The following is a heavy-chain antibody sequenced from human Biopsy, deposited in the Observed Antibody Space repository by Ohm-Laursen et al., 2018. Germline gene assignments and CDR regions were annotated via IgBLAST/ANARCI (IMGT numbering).Heavy chain of an antibody. V-gene: IGHV1-2*02. CDR3: ARKSFYESGGFDY. Sequence: ASVKVSCKTSGYIFNDYYIHWVRQAPGQGLEWMGWSKPNHNTKYAEKFQDRVTLTRDTTTGTAYMELSSLRRDDTAIYYCARKSFYESGGFDYWGQGTLVSVS. J-gene: IGHJ4*02. CDR1: GYIFNDYY. D-gene: IGHD3-22*01. CDR2: SKPNHNT.